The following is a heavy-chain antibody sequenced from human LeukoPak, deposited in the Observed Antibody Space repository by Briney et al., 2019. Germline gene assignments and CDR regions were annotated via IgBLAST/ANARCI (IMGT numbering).Heavy chain of an antibody. CDR3: ASGTVASSYYFDH. V-gene: IGHV4-4*02. Sequence: SGTLSLTCVVSSGSISSSNWWSWVRQPPGKGLEWIGEIFHSGTTNYNPSLKSRVTMSVDKSKNQFSLKLSSVTSADTAVYYCASGTVASSYYFDHWGQGTLVTVSS. CDR2: IFHSGTT. J-gene: IGHJ4*02. D-gene: IGHD1/OR15-1a*01. CDR1: SGSISSSNW.